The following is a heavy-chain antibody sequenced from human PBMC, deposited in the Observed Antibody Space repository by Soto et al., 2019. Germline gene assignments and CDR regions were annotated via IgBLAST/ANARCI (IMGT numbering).Heavy chain of an antibody. Sequence: SETLSLTCTVSGGSISSGDYYWSWIRQPPGKGLEWIGYIYYSGSTYYNPSLKSRVTISVDTSKNQFSLKLSSVTAADTAVYYCARDSGLRYFDWLLSKGMDVWGQGTTVTVSS. V-gene: IGHV4-30-4*01. J-gene: IGHJ6*02. CDR1: GGSISSGDYY. D-gene: IGHD3-9*01. CDR3: ARDSGLRYFDWLLSKGMDV. CDR2: IYYSGST.